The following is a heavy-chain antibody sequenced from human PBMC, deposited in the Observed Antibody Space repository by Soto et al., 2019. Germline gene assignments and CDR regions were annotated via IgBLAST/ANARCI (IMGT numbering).Heavy chain of an antibody. V-gene: IGHV4-31*03. CDR1: GGSISSGGYY. Sequence: QVQLQESGPGLVKPSQTLSLTCTVSGGSISSGGYYCSWIRQHTGKGLEWIVYIYYRGNTYYNPSLMSRVTISVDTSKNQFSLKLSSVTAADTAVYYCARGPGSGWYDYWGQGTLVTVSS. D-gene: IGHD6-19*01. J-gene: IGHJ4*02. CDR3: ARGPGSGWYDY. CDR2: IYYRGNT.